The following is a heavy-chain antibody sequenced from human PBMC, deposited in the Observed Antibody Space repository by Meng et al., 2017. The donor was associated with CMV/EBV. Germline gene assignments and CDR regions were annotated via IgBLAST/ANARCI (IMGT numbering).Heavy chain of an antibody. V-gene: IGHV2-5*02. CDR3: ARLYDSSGYYLGYFDY. CDR2: IYWDDDK. D-gene: IGHD3-22*01. CDR1: GFSLSTSGVG. Sequence: QITCKESGPTLVKPKQPLTLTCTFSGFSLSTSGVGVGWIRQPPGKALEWLALIYWDDDKRYSPSLKSRLTITKDTSKNQVVLTMTNMDPVDTATYYCARLYDSSGYYLGYFDYWGQGTLVTVSS. J-gene: IGHJ4*02.